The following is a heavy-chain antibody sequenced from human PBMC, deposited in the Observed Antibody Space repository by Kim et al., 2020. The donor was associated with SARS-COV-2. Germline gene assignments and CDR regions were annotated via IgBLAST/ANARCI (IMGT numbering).Heavy chain of an antibody. CDR1: GFTFSSYW. CDR2: IKQDGSEK. CDR3: ARTSTCKRVFDY. Sequence: GGSLRLSCAASGFTFSSYWMTWVRQAPGKGLEWVATIKQDGSEKFYVDSVGGRFTVSRDNANNSLYLQINSLSAEDTAVYYCARTSTCKRVFDYWGQGTLVTVSS. J-gene: IGHJ4*02. V-gene: IGHV3-7*03.